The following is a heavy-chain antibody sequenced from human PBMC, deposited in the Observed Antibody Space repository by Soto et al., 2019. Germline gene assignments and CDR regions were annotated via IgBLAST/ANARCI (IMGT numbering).Heavy chain of an antibody. CDR2: IYYGGST. CDR3: ARDKGSGWTSG. V-gene: IGHV4-59*12. J-gene: IGHJ4*02. D-gene: IGHD6-19*01. CDR1: GGSISSYY. Sequence: SETLSLTCTVSGGSISSYYWSWIRQPPGKGLEWIGYIYYGGSTNYNPSLKSRVTISVATSKNQFSLKLSSVTAADTAVYYCARDKGSGWTSGWGQGTLVTVSS.